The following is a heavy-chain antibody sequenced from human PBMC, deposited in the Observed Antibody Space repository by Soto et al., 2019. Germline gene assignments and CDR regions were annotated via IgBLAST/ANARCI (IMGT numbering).Heavy chain of an antibody. CDR2: INPNSGGT. CDR1: GYTFTGYY. Sequence: ASVKVSCKASGYTFTGYYMHWVRQAPGQGLEWMGWINPNSGGTNYAQKFQGWVTMTRDTSISTAYMELSRLRSDDTAVYYCARQCSSTSCSSGGYYYGMDVWGHGTTVTVSS. D-gene: IGHD2-2*01. CDR3: ARQCSSTSCSSGGYYYGMDV. V-gene: IGHV1-2*04. J-gene: IGHJ6*02.